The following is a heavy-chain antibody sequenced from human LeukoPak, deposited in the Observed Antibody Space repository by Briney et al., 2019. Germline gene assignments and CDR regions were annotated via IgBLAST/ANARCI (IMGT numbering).Heavy chain of an antibody. V-gene: IGHV1-69*06. J-gene: IGHJ3*02. CDR3: ARGEDSSSRWGKDVFDI. Sequence: SVKVSCKASGGTFGTYGLSWVRQAPGQGLEWMGGTIPLFGTANYAPDFQGRVTMTADKVLNVAYLELASLRSEDTAVYYCARGEDSSSRWGKDVFDIWGLGTMVIVSS. CDR1: GGTFGTYG. D-gene: IGHD6-13*01. CDR2: TIPLFGTA.